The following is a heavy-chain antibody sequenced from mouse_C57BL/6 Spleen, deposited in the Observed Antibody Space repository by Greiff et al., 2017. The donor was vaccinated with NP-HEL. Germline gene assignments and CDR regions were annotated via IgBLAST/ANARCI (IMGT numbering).Heavy chain of an antibody. CDR2: INPSNGGT. V-gene: IGHV1-53*01. CDR3: ARRSTVVAKYFDY. D-gene: IGHD1-1*01. Sequence: QVHVKQPGTELVKPGASVKLSCKASGYTFTSYWMHWVKQRPGQGLEWIGNINPSNGGTNYNEKFKSKATLTVDKSSSTAYMQLSSLTSEDSAVYYCARRSTVVAKYFDYWGQGTTLTVSS. CDR1: GYTFTSYW. J-gene: IGHJ2*01.